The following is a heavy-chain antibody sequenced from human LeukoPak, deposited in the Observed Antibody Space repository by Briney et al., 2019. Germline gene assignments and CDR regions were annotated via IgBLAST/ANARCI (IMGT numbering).Heavy chain of an antibody. Sequence: GGSLRLSCAVSGFSINNYWMTWYRQAPGKGLECVAHINGDASEKHYVDSVKGRFTISRDNAENSLYLQMNRLRDEDTAVYYCARQAGVTWGQGTLVTVSS. CDR1: GFSINNYW. V-gene: IGHV3-7*01. CDR3: ARQAGVT. J-gene: IGHJ5*02. CDR2: INGDASEK. D-gene: IGHD6-19*01.